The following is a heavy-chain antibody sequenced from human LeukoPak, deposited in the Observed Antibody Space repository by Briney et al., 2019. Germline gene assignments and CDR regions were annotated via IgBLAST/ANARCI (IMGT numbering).Heavy chain of an antibody. CDR1: GYTFTGYY. CDR3: ATIFGVVPPRYYYYGMDV. J-gene: IGHJ6*02. CDR2: INPNSGGT. V-gene: IGHV1-2*02. D-gene: IGHD3-3*01. Sequence: ASVKVSCKASGYTFTGYYMHWVRQAPGQGLEWMGWINPNSGGTNYAQKFQGRVTMTRDTSISTAYMELSRLRSDDTAVCYCATIFGVVPPRYYYYGMDVWGQGTTVTVSS.